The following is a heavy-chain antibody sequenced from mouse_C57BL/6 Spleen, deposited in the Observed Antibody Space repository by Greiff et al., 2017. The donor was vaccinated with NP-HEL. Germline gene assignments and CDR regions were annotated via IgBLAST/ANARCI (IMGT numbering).Heavy chain of an antibody. J-gene: IGHJ4*01. D-gene: IGHD1-1*01. CDR3: AREMVITTVEKGMDY. CDR1: GYTFTSYW. V-gene: IGHV1-53*01. CDR2: INPSNGGT. Sequence: QVQLQQPGTELVKPGASVKLSCKASGYTFTSYWMHWVKQRPGQGLEWIGNINPSNGGTNYNEKFKSKATLTVDKSSSTAYMQLSSLTSEDSAVYYCAREMVITTVEKGMDYWGQGTSVTVSS.